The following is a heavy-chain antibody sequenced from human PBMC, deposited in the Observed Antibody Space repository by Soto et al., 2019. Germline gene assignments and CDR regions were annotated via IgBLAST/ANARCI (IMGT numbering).Heavy chain of an antibody. Sequence: QVQLVQSGAEVKKPGSSVRVSCKTSGGSLSSYVISWVRQAPGQGLEWMGGMILISGTANYAQNFQGRVTITADESTSTVSMELCSLQSDDTAVYNFARDGFSGSYYPDWGQGTLVTVSS. V-gene: IGHV1-69*01. D-gene: IGHD1-26*01. CDR2: MILISGTA. J-gene: IGHJ4*02. CDR3: ARDGFSGSYYPD. CDR1: GGSLSSYV.